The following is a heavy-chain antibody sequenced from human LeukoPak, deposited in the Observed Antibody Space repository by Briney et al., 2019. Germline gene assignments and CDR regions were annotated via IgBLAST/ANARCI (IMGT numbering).Heavy chain of an antibody. CDR2: INWNGGST. V-gene: IGHV3-20*04. Sequence: PGGSLRLSCAASGFTFDDYGMSWVRQAPGKGLEWVSGINWNGGSTGYADSVKGRFTISRDNAKNSLYLQMNSLRAEDTALYYCARVREGSGWYGYYYYYYYMDVWGKGTTVTVSS. D-gene: IGHD6-19*01. J-gene: IGHJ6*03. CDR1: GFTFDDYG. CDR3: ARVREGSGWYGYYYYYYYMDV.